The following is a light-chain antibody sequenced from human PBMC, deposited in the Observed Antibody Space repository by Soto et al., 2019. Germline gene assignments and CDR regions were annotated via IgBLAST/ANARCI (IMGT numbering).Light chain of an antibody. J-gene: IGLJ1*01. CDR2: DVT. CDR3: ISYASINTYV. V-gene: IGLV2-14*01. CDR1: SSDVGGYDY. Sequence: SALTHPASVSGSPGQSITISCTGTSSDVGGYDYVSWYQQHPGKAPKLMIYDVTNRPSGVSNRFSGSKSGNTASLTISGLQAEDEADYYCISYASINTYVFGTGTKVTVL.